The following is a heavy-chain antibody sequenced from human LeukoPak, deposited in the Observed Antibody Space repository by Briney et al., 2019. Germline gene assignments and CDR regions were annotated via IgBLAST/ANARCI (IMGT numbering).Heavy chain of an antibody. CDR2: ISSSSSYI. CDR3: ARDIAAAGTRYDY. CDR1: GFTFSSNW. J-gene: IGHJ4*02. Sequence: PGGSLRLSCAASGFTFSSNWMHWVRQAPGKGLEWVSSISSSSSYIYYADSVKGRFTISRDNAKNSLYLQMNSLRAEDTAVYYCARDIAAAGTRYDYWGQGTLVTVSS. D-gene: IGHD6-13*01. V-gene: IGHV3-21*01.